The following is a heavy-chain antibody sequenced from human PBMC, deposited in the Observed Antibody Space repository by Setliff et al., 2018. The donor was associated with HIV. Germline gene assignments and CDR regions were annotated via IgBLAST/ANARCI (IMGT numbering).Heavy chain of an antibody. CDR3: ARMAGSYRSRWYFDS. J-gene: IGHJ4*02. CDR1: GFSFNTRGMC. V-gene: IGHV2-70*17. Sequence: SGPTLVNPTQTLTLTCTFSGFSFNTRGMCVSWIRQPPGKALEWLASIDWDDDKFYSPSLKTRLLISKDTSKNQVVLKMTNMDPVDTATYYCARMAGSYRSRWYFDSWGQGTPVTVSS. CDR2: IDWDDDK. D-gene: IGHD6-19*01.